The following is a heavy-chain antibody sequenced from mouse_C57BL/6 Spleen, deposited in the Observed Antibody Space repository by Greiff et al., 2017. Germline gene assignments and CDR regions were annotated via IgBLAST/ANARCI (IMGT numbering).Heavy chain of an antibody. D-gene: IGHD2-4*01. CDR3: ARWESDYPRFDY. CDR2: LYPGSGST. CDR1: GYTFTSYW. V-gene: IGHV1-55*01. Sequence: QVQLQQPGAELVKPGASVKMSCKASGYTFTSYWITWVKQRPGQGLEWIGDLYPGSGSTNYNEKFKSKATLTVDTSSSTAYMQLSSLTSEDSAVYYCARWESDYPRFDYWGQGTTLTVSS. J-gene: IGHJ2*01.